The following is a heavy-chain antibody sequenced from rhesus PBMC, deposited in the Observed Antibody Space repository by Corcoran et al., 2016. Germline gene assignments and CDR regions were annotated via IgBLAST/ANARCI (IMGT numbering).Heavy chain of an antibody. Sequence: TYYNPSLKSRVTISKDTSKNQFSLKLSSWTAADTAVYYCARRYYAGHYCDYWGQGVLVTVSS. V-gene: IGHV4-143*01. CDR3: ARRYYAGHYCDY. J-gene: IGHJ4*01. D-gene: IGHD2-2*01. CDR2: T.